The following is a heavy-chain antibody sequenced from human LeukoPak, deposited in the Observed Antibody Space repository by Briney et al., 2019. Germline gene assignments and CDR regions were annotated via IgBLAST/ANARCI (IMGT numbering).Heavy chain of an antibody. CDR3: ARGVVVVPAAPGHDAFDI. CDR1: GFTFSSYW. D-gene: IGHD2-2*01. V-gene: IGHV3-7*01. J-gene: IGHJ3*02. Sequence: GGSLRLSCAASGFTFSSYWMSWVRQAPGKGLEWVANIKQDGSEKYYVDSVKGRFTISRDNAKNSLYLQMNSLRAEDTAVYYCARGVVVVPAAPGHDAFDIWGQGTMVTVSS. CDR2: IKQDGSEK.